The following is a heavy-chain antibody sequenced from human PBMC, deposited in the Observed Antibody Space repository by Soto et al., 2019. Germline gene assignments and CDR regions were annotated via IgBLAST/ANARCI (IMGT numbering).Heavy chain of an antibody. CDR2: IYHSGST. D-gene: IGHD5-18*01. CDR3: ARRYGYVSMDV. Sequence: QVQLQESGPGLVKPSGTLSLTCAVSGDSISSSYWWSWVRQPPGKGLEWIGEIYHSGSTNYNPSLESRVTISVDKSKNQFSLKLSSVTAADTAVYYCARRYGYVSMDVWGQGTTVTVSS. CDR1: GDSISSSYW. J-gene: IGHJ6*02. V-gene: IGHV4-4*02.